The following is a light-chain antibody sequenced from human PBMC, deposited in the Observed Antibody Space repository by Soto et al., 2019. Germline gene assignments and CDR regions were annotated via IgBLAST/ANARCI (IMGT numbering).Light chain of an antibody. CDR2: GTS. J-gene: IGKJ3*01. CDR1: QSVSF. CDR3: QQRSNWPPLFT. Sequence: EIVLTQSPAPLSLSPGERATLSCRASQSVSFLAWYQQKPGQAPRLLIYGTSNRAPGIPARFSASGSGTDFTLTINSLEPEDFAVYYCQQRSNWPPLFTFGPGTKVDIK. V-gene: IGKV3-11*01.